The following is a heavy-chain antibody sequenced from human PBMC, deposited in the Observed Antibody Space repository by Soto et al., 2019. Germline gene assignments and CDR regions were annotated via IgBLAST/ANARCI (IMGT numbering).Heavy chain of an antibody. J-gene: IGHJ6*02. CDR1: GFSFNTSG. CDR2: IAFDGSEE. Sequence: GGSLRLSCAASGFSFNTSGMHWVRQAPGKGLEWVAVIAFDGSEELFGDSLRCRFTISRDNSKNTLFLQMKSLTPEDTAVYYCATKVRVTNYLYYGMDVWGQGTTVTVS. V-gene: IGHV3-30*03. CDR3: ATKVRVTNYLYYGMDV. D-gene: IGHD2-21*02.